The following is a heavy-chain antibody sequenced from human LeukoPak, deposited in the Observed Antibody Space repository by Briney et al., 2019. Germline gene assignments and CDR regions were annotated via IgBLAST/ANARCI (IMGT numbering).Heavy chain of an antibody. V-gene: IGHV4-59*08. CDR1: GGSISSYY. CDR2: IYYSGST. J-gene: IGHJ1*01. Sequence: PSETLSLTCTVSGGSISSYYWSWLGQPPGKGLEWIGYIYYSGSTNYNPSLKSRVTISVDTSKNQFSLKLSSVTAADTAVYYCALGTVTTYAEYFQHWGQGTLVTVSS. CDR3: ALGTVTTYAEYFQH. D-gene: IGHD4-11*01.